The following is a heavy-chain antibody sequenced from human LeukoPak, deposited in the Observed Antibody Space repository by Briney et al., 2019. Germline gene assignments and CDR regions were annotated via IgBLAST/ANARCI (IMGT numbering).Heavy chain of an antibody. Sequence: ASVKVSCKASGYTFTSYGISWVRQAPGQGLEWMGWINPNSGGTNYAQKFQGRVTMTRDTSISTAYTELSRLRSDDTAVYYCAKARNGGWSGYLVFAFDIWGQGTMVTVSS. CDR3: AKARNGGWSGYLVFAFDI. V-gene: IGHV1-2*02. CDR1: GYTFTSYG. J-gene: IGHJ3*02. CDR2: INPNSGGT. D-gene: IGHD3-3*01.